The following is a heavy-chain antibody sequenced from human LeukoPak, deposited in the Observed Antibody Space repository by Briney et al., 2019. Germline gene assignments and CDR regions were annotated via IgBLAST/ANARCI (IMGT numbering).Heavy chain of an antibody. CDR1: GYTLTELS. V-gene: IGHV1-24*01. CDR2: FDPEDGET. J-gene: IGHJ4*02. CDR3: AREGYSYGYDGY. Sequence: ASVKVSCKVSGYTLTELSMHWVRQAPGKGLEWMGGFDPEDGETSYAQKLQGRVTMTTDTSTSTAYMELRSLRSDDTAVYYCAREGYSYGYDGYWGQGTLVTVSS. D-gene: IGHD5-18*01.